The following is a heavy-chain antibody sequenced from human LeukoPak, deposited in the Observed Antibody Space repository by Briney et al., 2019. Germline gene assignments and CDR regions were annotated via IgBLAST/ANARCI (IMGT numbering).Heavy chain of an antibody. CDR3: AGPGYSSSWYEGY. Sequence: SETLSLTCTVSGGSISSYYWSWIRQPPGKGLEWIGYIHYTGSADYNPSLKSRVTISLDTSKNQFSLNLSSVTAADTAVYYCAGPGYSSSWYEGYWGQGTLVTVSS. J-gene: IGHJ4*02. CDR2: IHYTGSA. CDR1: GGSISSYY. V-gene: IGHV4-59*01. D-gene: IGHD6-13*01.